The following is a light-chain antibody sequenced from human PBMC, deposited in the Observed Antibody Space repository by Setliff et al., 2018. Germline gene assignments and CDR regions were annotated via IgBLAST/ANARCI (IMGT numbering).Light chain of an antibody. J-gene: IGLJ1*01. CDR2: SDT. CDR3: QVWDSRNDLNYV. V-gene: IGLV3-21*04. CDR1: SIGSKG. Sequence: SYELTQPPSVSVAPGKTARITCWGNSIGSKGVHWYQQKPGQAPVLIIYSDTDRPSGIPERISGSKSGNTATLTISRVEAGDEADYYCQVWDSRNDLNYVFGTGTKVTVL.